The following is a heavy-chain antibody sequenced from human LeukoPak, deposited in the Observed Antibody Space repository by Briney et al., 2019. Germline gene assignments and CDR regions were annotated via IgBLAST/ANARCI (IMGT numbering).Heavy chain of an antibody. V-gene: IGHV3-48*02. CDR1: GFTFSSYS. Sequence: GGSPRLSCAASGFTFSSYSMNWVRQAPGKGLEWVSYISLSSSAIYYADSVKGRFTIPRDNAKNSLYLQMNSLRDEDTAVYYCASMLTGSFDSWGQGTLVSVSS. CDR3: ASMLTGSFDS. CDR2: ISLSSSAI. D-gene: IGHD7-27*01. J-gene: IGHJ4*02.